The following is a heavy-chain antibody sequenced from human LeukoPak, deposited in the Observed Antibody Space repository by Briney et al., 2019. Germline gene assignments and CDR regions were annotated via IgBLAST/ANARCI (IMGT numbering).Heavy chain of an antibody. Sequence: SETLSLTCSVSGDSISSSSSYWGWIRQPPGKGLEWIGSIYYSGSTYYNTSLKSRVTISVDTSKNQFSLKLNSVTAADTAFYFCARGRWWLRFPGRYYFDYWGQGTLVTISS. J-gene: IGHJ4*02. CDR1: GDSISSSSSY. CDR2: IYYSGST. D-gene: IGHD5-12*01. CDR3: ARGRWWLRFPGRYYFDY. V-gene: IGHV4-39*01.